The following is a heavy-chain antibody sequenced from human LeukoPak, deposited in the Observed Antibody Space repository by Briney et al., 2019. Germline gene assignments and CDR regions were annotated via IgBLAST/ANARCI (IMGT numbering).Heavy chain of an antibody. J-gene: IGHJ4*02. CDR3: AVLGPYGGNSFFDY. D-gene: IGHD4-23*01. Sequence: SETLSLTCTVSGGSINTPNYYWGWIRQTPGKGLEWIGNIFYSGSTYYNASLKSRVTISADTSKNQFSLNVSSLTAADTAVYYCAVLGPYGGNSFFDYWGRGTLVTVSS. CDR2: IFYSGST. V-gene: IGHV4-39*01. CDR1: GGSINTPNYY.